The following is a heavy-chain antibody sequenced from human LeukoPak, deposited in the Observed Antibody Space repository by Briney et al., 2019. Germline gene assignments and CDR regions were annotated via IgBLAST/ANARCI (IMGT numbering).Heavy chain of an antibody. CDR2: IYSGGST. J-gene: IGHJ4*02. CDR1: GFTFSSYA. V-gene: IGHV3-66*01. D-gene: IGHD4-23*01. CDR3: ARAGGNSRSYYFDY. Sequence: GGSLRLSCAAAGFTFSSYAMSWVRQAPGKGLEWVSVIYSGGSTYYADSVKGRFTISRDNSKNTLYLQMNSLRAEDTAVYYCARAGGNSRSYYFDYWGQGTLVTVSS.